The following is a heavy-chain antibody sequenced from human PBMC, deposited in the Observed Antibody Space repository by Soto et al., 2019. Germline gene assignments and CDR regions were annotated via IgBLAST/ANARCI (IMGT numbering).Heavy chain of an antibody. V-gene: IGHV4-31*02. CDR2: IHYSGST. Sequence: SETLSLPCTVSGGSISTGVYYWSWIRHYPGKGLEWIGYIHYSGSTYYNSSLKKRLSISVDTSKNQFSLKLTSVTAADTAVYYCARAMATSSFDYWGPGTLVTVSS. CDR1: GGSISTGVYY. CDR3: ARAMATSSFDY. J-gene: IGHJ4*02.